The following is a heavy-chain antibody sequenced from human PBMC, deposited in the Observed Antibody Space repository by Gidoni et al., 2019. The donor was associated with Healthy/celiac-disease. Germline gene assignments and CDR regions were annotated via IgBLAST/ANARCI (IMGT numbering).Heavy chain of an antibody. D-gene: IGHD4-17*01. J-gene: IGHJ4*02. CDR3: ARVKNYGDYVAFDY. V-gene: IGHV4-59*01. Sequence: GLEWIGYIYYSGSTNYNPSLKSRVTISVDTSKNQFSLKLSSVTAADTAVYYCARVKNYGDYVAFDYWGQGTLVTVS. CDR2: IYYSGST.